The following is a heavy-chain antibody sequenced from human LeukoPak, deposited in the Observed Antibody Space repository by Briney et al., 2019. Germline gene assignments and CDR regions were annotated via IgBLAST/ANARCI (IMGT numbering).Heavy chain of an antibody. CDR3: ARDLIVVVDAHNWYFDL. Sequence: SVKVSCKASGGTFSSYAISWVRQAPGQGLEWMGRIIPILGIANYAQKFQGRVTITADKSTSTAYMELSSLRSEDTAVYYCARDLIVVVDAHNWYFDLWGRGTLVTVSS. CDR1: GGTFSSYA. J-gene: IGHJ2*01. V-gene: IGHV1-69*04. D-gene: IGHD3-22*01. CDR2: IIPILGIA.